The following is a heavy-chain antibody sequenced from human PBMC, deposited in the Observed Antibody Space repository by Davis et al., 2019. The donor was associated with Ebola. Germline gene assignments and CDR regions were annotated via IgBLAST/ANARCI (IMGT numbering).Heavy chain of an antibody. CDR2: INPNSGGT. V-gene: IGHV1-2*02. Sequence: ASVKVSCKASGYTFTGYYMHWVRQAPGQGLEWMGWINPNSGGTNYAQKFQGRVTMTTDTSISTAYMELSSLRSDDTAMYYCARELSRVVGTALEDYWGQGTLVTVSS. J-gene: IGHJ4*02. CDR1: GYTFTGYY. CDR3: ARELSRVVGTALEDY. D-gene: IGHD2-15*01.